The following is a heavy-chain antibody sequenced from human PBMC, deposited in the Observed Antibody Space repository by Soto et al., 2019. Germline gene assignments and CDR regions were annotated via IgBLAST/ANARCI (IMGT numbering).Heavy chain of an antibody. CDR1: RGAFGDYW. J-gene: IGHJ5*01. CDR2: INRDANDI. D-gene: IGHD3-10*02. V-gene: IGHV3-74*01. Sequence: EVQLVESGGGLVQPGGSLRLSCEASRGAFGDYWMHWVRQAPGKGLVWVSRINRDANDIIYADSVKGRFTASRDNAKNMVFLQMNSLRVEDTAAYYGARDVPHNWFDSWGPGTLVTVSS. CDR3: ARDVPHNWFDS.